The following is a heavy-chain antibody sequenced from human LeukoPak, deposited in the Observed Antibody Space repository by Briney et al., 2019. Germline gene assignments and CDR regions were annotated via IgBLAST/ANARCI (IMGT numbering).Heavy chain of an antibody. D-gene: IGHD5-24*01. V-gene: IGHV3-11*01. Sequence: GGSLRLSCAASGFTFSDYYMSWIRQAPGKGLEWVSYISSSGSTIYYADSVKGRFTISRDNAKNSLYLQMNSLRAEDTAVYYCARSGRDGYNLEVIDYWGQGTLVTVSS. CDR1: GFTFSDYY. CDR2: ISSSGSTI. CDR3: ARSGRDGYNLEVIDY. J-gene: IGHJ4*02.